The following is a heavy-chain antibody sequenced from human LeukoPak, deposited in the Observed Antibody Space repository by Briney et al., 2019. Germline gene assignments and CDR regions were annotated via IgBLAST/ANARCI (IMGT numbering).Heavy chain of an antibody. J-gene: IGHJ4*02. CDR3: ASYYYNWLKGYYFDY. Sequence: PSETLSLTCTVSGGSVSSGSYYWSWIRQPPGKGLEWIGYIYYSGSTNYNPSLKSRVTISVDTSKNQFSLKLSSVTAADTAVYYCASYYYNWLKGYYFDYWGQGTLVTVSS. D-gene: IGHD5-24*01. CDR2: IYYSGST. CDR1: GGSVSSGSYY. V-gene: IGHV4-61*01.